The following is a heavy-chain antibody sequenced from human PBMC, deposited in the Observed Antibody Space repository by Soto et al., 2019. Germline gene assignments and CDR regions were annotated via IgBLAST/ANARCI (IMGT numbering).Heavy chain of an antibody. J-gene: IGHJ6*02. CDR3: ARVYYYDSSGYYGNGHYYYGMDV. D-gene: IGHD3-22*01. Sequence: SVKVSCKASGGTFSSYAISWVRQAPGQGLEWMGGIIPIFGTANYAQKFQGRVTITADESTSTAYMELSSLRSEDTAVYYCARVYYYDSSGYYGNGHYYYGMDVWGQ. CDR1: GGTFSSYA. V-gene: IGHV1-69*13. CDR2: IIPIFGTA.